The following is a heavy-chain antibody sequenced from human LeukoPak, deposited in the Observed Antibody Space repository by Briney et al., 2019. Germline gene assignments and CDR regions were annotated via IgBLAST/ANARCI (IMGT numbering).Heavy chain of an antibody. CDR2: ISSISSTI. CDR3: ARDTAGSGYYYGPEYFQH. CDR1: AFSFSSYS. D-gene: IGHD3-22*01. Sequence: GGSLRLSCAASAFSFSSYSMNWVRHAPGKGLEWVSYISSISSTIYYADSVKGRFTISRDKAKNSLYLQMNSLRAEHTAVYYCARDTAGSGYYYGPEYFQHWGQGTLVTVSS. V-gene: IGHV3-48*01. J-gene: IGHJ1*01.